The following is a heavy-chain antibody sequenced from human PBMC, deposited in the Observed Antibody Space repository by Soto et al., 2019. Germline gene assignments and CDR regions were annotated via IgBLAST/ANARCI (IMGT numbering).Heavy chain of an antibody. D-gene: IGHD5-12*01. Sequence: EVQLLESGGGLVQPGGSLRLSCAASGFTFSNYAMNWVRQAPGKGLEWVSAISGSGGFTYYADSMKGRFTISRDNSKNTLFLQMNSLRAEDTAVFYCAKDGDTNIVGNYFDYWGQGTLVTVSS. CDR1: GFTFSNYA. J-gene: IGHJ4*02. CDR3: AKDGDTNIVGNYFDY. CDR2: ISGSGGFT. V-gene: IGHV3-23*01.